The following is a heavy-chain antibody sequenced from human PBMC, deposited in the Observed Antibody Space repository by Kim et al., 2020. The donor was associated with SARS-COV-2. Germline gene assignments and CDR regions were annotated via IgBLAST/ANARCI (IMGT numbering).Heavy chain of an antibody. CDR2: IKQDGSEK. J-gene: IGHJ4*02. Sequence: GGSLRLSCAASGFTFSSYWMSWVRQAPGKGLEWVANIKQDGSEKYYVDSVKGRFTISRDNAKNSLYLQMNSLRAEDTAVYHCARASRYCRGGSCYYFDYWGQGTLVTFSS. D-gene: IGHD2-15*01. CDR1: GFTFSSYW. CDR3: ARASRYCRGGSCYYFDY. V-gene: IGHV3-7*01.